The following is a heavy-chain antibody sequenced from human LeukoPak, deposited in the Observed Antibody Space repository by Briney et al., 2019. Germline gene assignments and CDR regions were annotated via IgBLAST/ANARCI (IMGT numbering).Heavy chain of an antibody. V-gene: IGHV1-18*01. CDR3: ARDRAAVAAKDY. CDR2: ISAYNGNT. CDR1: GYTFTSYG. Sequence: ASVKVSFKASGYTFTSYGISWVRQAPGQGLEWMGWISAYNGNTNYAQKLQGRVTMTTDTSTSTAYMELRSLRPDDTAVYYCARDRAAVAAKDYWGQGTLVTVSS. J-gene: IGHJ4*02. D-gene: IGHD6-19*01.